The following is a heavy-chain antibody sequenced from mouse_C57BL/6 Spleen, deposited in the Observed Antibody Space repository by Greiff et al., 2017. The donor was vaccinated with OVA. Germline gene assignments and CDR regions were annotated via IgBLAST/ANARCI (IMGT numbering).Heavy chain of an antibody. CDR3: ARDGNYDGSSSWFAY. D-gene: IGHD1-1*01. J-gene: IGHJ3*01. V-gene: IGHV5-4*01. CDR1: GFTFSSYA. Sequence: EVKVEESGGGLVKPGGSLKLSCAASGFTFSSYAMSWVRQTPEKRLEWVATISDGGSYTYYPDNVKGRFTLSRDNAKNNLYMQVSHLKSEDTAMYYCARDGNYDGSSSWFAYWGQGTLVTVSA. CDR2: ISDGGSYT.